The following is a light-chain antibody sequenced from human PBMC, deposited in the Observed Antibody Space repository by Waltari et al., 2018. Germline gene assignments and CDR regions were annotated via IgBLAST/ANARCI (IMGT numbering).Light chain of an antibody. J-gene: IGLJ1*01. CDR1: SSDVGDYNY. CDR3: SSYTRTTIGLYV. Sequence: QSALTQPASVSGSPGQSITISCTGTSSDVGDYNYVPWSQQDPGKAPKLLIYDVSNRPSGVSNRFSGSKSGNTASLTISGLQAEDEADYYCSSYTRTTIGLYVFGTGTKVTVL. V-gene: IGLV2-14*03. CDR2: DVS.